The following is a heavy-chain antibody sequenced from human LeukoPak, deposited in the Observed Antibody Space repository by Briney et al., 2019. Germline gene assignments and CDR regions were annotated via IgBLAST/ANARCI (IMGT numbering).Heavy chain of an antibody. CDR3: ARDPAFGSENWFDP. CDR2: INPNSGGT. CDR1: GYTFTGYY. V-gene: IGHV1-2*02. Sequence: GASVKVSCKASGYTFTGYYMHWVRQAPGQGLEWMGWINPNSGGTNYAQKFQGRVTMTRDTSISTAYMELSRLRSDDTAVYYCARDPAFGSENWFDPWGQGTLDTVSS. D-gene: IGHD3-16*01. J-gene: IGHJ5*02.